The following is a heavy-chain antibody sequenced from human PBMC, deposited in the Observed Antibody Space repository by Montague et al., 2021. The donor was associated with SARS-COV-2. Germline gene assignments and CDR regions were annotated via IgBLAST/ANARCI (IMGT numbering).Heavy chain of an antibody. V-gene: IGHV3-74*01. D-gene: IGHD3-3*01. CDR3: GRGVGITIFGDLSLEGDYYYGMDV. Sequence: SLRLSCAASGFTFRSHWMHWVRQVPEKGLVWVSRIDNDGSSTNYVDSVKGRFTISRDNAKNTLELQMNSLRVEDTAVYYCGRGVGITIFGDLSLEGDYYYGMDVWGQGTAVTVSS. CDR2: IDNDGSST. CDR1: GFTFRSHW. J-gene: IGHJ6*02.